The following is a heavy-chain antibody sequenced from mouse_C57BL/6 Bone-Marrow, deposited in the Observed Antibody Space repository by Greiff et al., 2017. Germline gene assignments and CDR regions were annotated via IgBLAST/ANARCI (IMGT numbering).Heavy chain of an antibody. CDR3: ARKRLGIYYDYDDGFPGAMDY. CDR2: IYPSDSET. D-gene: IGHD2-4*01. J-gene: IGHJ4*01. Sequence: QVQLQQPGAELVRPGSSVKLSCKASGYTFTSYWMDWVKQRPGQGLEWIGNIYPSDSETHYNQKFKDKATLTVDKSSSTAYMQLSSLTSEDSAVYYCARKRLGIYYDYDDGFPGAMDYWGQGTSVTVSS. V-gene: IGHV1-61*01. CDR1: GYTFTSYW.